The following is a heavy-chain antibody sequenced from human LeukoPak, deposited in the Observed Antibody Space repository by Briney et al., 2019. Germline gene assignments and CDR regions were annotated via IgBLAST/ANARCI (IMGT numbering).Heavy chain of an antibody. CDR3: ARVEGYDFWSGNSGRYYYYYYMDV. D-gene: IGHD3-3*01. CDR2: ISYDGSNK. V-gene: IGHV3-30*04. J-gene: IGHJ6*03. CDR1: GFTFSSYA. Sequence: GGSLRLSCAASGFTFSSYAMHWVRQAPGKGLEWVAVISYDGSNKYYADSVKGRFTISRDNSKNTLYLQMNSLRAEDTAVYYCARVEGYDFWSGNSGRYYYYYYMDVWGKGTTVTVSS.